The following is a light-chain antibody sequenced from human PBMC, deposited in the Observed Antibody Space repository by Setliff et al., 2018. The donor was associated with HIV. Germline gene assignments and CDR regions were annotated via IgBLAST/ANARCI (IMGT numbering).Light chain of an antibody. Sequence: QSVLTQPPSVSAAPGQKVSISCSGSRSNIGDRSVSWYQHLPGTAHKLLIHDNHERPSGIPERFSGSTSGTSATLAISGLQTGDEADYYCGAWDTSLAVYVFGTGTKVTVL. CDR1: RSNIGDRS. CDR3: GAWDTSLAVYV. CDR2: DNH. J-gene: IGLJ1*01. V-gene: IGLV1-51*01.